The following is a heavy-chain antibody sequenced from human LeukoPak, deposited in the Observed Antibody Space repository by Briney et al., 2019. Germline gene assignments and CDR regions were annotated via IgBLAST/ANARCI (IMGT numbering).Heavy chain of an antibody. CDR1: GFTFSSNY. CDR2: IYSGGST. V-gene: IGHV3-53*01. D-gene: IGHD6-13*01. J-gene: IGHJ5*01. CDR3: ARAAGYSSSWFDY. Sequence: GGSLRLSWAASGFTFSSNYMSWVRQAPGKGLEWVAVIYSGGSTYYADSVKGRFTISRDNSKNTLYLQMNSLRAEDTAVYYCARAAGYSSSWFDYWGQGTLVTVSS.